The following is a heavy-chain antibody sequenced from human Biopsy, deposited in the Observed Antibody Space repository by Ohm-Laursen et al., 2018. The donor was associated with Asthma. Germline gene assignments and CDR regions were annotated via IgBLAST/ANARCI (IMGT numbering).Heavy chain of an antibody. CDR2: IMTVFGKT. J-gene: IGHJ6*02. CDR1: GGMFGNYA. D-gene: IGHD6-19*01. Sequence: SVKVSCKASGGMFGNYAISWVRQAPGQGLEWLGGIMTVFGKTNYAQKFQGRVTTTADESTSTAYMEVTSLRSEDTAIYYCARCQVGYSSGWSLLLKKIYYSGMDVWGQGTAVTVSS. CDR3: ARCQVGYSSGWSLLLKKIYYSGMDV. V-gene: IGHV1-69*13.